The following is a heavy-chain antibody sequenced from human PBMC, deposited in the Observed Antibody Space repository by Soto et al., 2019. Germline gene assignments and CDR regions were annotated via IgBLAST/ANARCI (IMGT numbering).Heavy chain of an antibody. CDR1: GGSISSGSYY. J-gene: IGHJ6*02. D-gene: IGHD2-2*02. CDR3: ASVTRTCISTSCYRYYYGMDV. Sequence: SETLSLTCTVSGGSISSGSYYWSWIREPPGKGLEWIGYIYYSGSTNYNPSLKSRVTISVDTSKNQFSLKLSSVTAADTAVYYCASVTRTCISTSCYRYYYGMDVWGQGTTVTVSS. CDR2: IYYSGST. V-gene: IGHV4-61*01.